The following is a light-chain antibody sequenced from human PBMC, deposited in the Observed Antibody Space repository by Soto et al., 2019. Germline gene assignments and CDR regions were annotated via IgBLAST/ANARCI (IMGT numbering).Light chain of an antibody. CDR1: QSVVHRNGNNH. CDR2: LGS. Sequence: DIVMTQSPLSLPVTPGEPASISCRSSQSVVHRNGNNHLDWYLQKPGQSPQLLIYLGSYRASGVPDRFSGSGSGTDFTLKISRVEAEDVGIYYCLQTLQFPQTFGPGTKVEIK. CDR3: LQTLQFPQT. J-gene: IGKJ1*01. V-gene: IGKV2-28*01.